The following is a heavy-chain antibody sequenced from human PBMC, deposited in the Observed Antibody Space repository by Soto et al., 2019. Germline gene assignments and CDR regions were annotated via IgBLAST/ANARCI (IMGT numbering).Heavy chain of an antibody. Sequence: GGSLRLSCAASGVTISHHWIHWVRQAPRKGLEWVSRIEAYGSGTSYADSVRGRFTISRDNAENTVYLQMSSLRAEDTAVYFCAPVFDYWGQGTPVTVSS. CDR1: GVTISHHW. CDR3: APVFDY. J-gene: IGHJ4*02. V-gene: IGHV3-74*01. CDR2: IEAYGSGT.